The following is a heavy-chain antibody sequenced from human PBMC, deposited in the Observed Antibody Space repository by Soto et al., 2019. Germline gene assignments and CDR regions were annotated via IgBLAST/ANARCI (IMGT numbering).Heavy chain of an antibody. J-gene: IGHJ4*02. V-gene: IGHV1-2*02. CDR1: GYTFSDYY. Sequence: VASVKVSCKASGYTFSDYYIHWGRQAPGQGLEWMGWINPNTNTDVINYAERFQGRVTMTSDTSVTTAYMELSGLKSDDTAVYYCARGPRKQLWVGYFDYWGQGTLVTVSS. CDR2: INPNTNTDVI. D-gene: IGHD5-18*01. CDR3: ARGPRKQLWVGYFDY.